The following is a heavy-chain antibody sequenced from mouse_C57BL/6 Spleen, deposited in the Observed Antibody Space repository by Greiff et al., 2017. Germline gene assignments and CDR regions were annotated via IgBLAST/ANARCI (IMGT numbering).Heavy chain of an antibody. Sequence: EVQLVESGPELVKPGASVKISCKASGYSFTDYNMNWVKQSNGKSLEWIGVINPNYGTTSYNQKFKGKATLTVDQSSSTAYMQLNSLTSEDSAVYYCAPGLITTVVATEEIAYWGQGTLVTVSA. D-gene: IGHD1-1*01. CDR3: APGLITTVVATEEIAY. V-gene: IGHV1-39*01. CDR1: GYSFTDYN. J-gene: IGHJ3*01. CDR2: INPNYGTT.